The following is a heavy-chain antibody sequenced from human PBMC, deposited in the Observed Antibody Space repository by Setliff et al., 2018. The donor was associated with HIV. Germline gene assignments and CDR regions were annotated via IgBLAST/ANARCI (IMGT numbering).Heavy chain of an antibody. CDR1: GVTSSSYW. D-gene: IGHD2-15*01. Sequence: GGSLRLSCAVSGVTSSSYWVDWVRQAPGKGLVWVSRINSDGSSTTYADFVKGRFTISRDNAKNTLYLQMNSLRAEDTAVYSCARARGGNSEWSYWGQGTLVTVSS. V-gene: IGHV3-74*03. CDR3: ARARGGNSEWSY. J-gene: IGHJ4*02. CDR2: INSDGSST.